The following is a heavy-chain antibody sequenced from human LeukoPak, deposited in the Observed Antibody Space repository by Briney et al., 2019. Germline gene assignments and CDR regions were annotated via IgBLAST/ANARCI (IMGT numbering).Heavy chain of an antibody. D-gene: IGHD6-19*01. CDR3: AKGHSSGWSGHFDY. V-gene: IGHV3-23*01. Sequence: PGGSLRLSCAASGFTFNNAWMSWVRQAPGKGLEWVSAISGSGGSTYYADSVKGRFTISRYNSKNTLFLQMNSLRAEETAIYYCAKGHSSGWSGHFDYWGQGTLVTVSS. CDR1: GFTFNNAW. CDR2: ISGSGGST. J-gene: IGHJ4*02.